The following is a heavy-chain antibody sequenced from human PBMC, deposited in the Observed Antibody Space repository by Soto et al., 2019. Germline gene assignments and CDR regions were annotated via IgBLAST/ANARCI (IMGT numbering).Heavy chain of an antibody. D-gene: IGHD2-2*01. CDR1: GGSISSGGYY. CDR2: IYYSGST. V-gene: IGHV4-31*03. CDR3: ARDRSSTSYFDY. Sequence: PSETLSLTCTVSGGSISSGGYYWSWIRQHPGKGLGWIGYIYYSGSTYYNPSLKSRVTISVDTSKNQFSLKLSSVTAADTAVYYCARDRSSTSYFDYWGQGTLVTVSS. J-gene: IGHJ4*02.